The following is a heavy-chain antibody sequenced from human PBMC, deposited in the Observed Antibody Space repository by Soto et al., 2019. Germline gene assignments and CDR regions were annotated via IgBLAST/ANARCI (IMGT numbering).Heavy chain of an antibody. CDR2: ISGSGGST. CDR1: GFTFSSYA. Sequence: EVQLLESGGGLVQPGGSLRLSCAASGFTFSSYAMSWVRQAPGKGLEWVSAISGSGGSTYYADSVKGRFTISRDNSKNTLYLHMNSLRAEDTAVYYCAKDVYCSGGSCYPPRGFFDYWGQGTLVTVSS. V-gene: IGHV3-23*01. D-gene: IGHD2-15*01. J-gene: IGHJ4*02. CDR3: AKDVYCSGGSCYPPRGFFDY.